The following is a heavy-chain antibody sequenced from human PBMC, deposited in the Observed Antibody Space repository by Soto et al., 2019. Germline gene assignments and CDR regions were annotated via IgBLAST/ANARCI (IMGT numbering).Heavy chain of an antibody. J-gene: IGHJ4*02. CDR2: IYYSGST. CDR1: GGSISSSSYY. CDR3: ASRLEYSGYDYVY. V-gene: IGHV4-39*01. D-gene: IGHD5-12*01. Sequence: SETLSLTCTVSGGSISSSSYYWGWIRQPPGKGLEWIGSIYYSGSTYYNPSLKSRVTISVDTSKNQFSLKLSSVTAADTAVYYCASRLEYSGYDYVYWGQGTLVTVSS.